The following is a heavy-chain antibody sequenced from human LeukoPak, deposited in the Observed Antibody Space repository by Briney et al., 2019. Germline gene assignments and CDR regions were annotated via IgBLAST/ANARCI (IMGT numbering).Heavy chain of an antibody. CDR3: ARAALYVPQQQLDD. CDR1: GFSIRNYD. D-gene: IGHD6-13*01. J-gene: IGHJ4*02. V-gene: IGHV3-48*03. Sequence: GGSLRLSCTASGFSIRNYDMNWVRQSPGKGLEWVSYISSSGSTIYYADSVKGRFTISRDNAKNSLYLQMNSLRAEDTAVYYCARAALYVPQQQLDDWGQGTLVTVSS. CDR2: ISSSGSTI.